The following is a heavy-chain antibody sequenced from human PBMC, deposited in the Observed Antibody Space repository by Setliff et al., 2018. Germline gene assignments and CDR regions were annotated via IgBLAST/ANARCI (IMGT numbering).Heavy chain of an antibody. CDR2: IYIGGSA. J-gene: IGHJ6*03. CDR3: AREQWLDPPGYYYMDV. CDR1: GGSISSYY. Sequence: PSETLSLTCTVSGGSISSYYWTWIRQPAGKGLEWIGHIYIGGSANYNPSLKSRVTMSIDTSKNQFSLKLNSVTAADMAVYYCAREQWLDPPGYYYMDVWAKGTTVTVSS. D-gene: IGHD6-19*01. V-gene: IGHV4-4*07.